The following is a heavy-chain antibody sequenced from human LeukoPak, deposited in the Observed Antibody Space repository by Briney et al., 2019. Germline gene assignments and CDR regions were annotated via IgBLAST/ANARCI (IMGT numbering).Heavy chain of an antibody. CDR2: ISAYNGNT. V-gene: IGHV1-18*01. CDR3: ARDGYCSGGSCYSGYYYGMDV. J-gene: IGHJ6*02. Sequence: ASVKVSCKASGYTFTSYGISWVRQAPGQGLEWVGWISAYNGNTNYAQKLQGRVTMTTDTSTSTAYMELRSLRSDDTAVYYCARDGYCSGGSCYSGYYYGMDVWGQGTTVTVSS. D-gene: IGHD2-15*01. CDR1: GYTFTSYG.